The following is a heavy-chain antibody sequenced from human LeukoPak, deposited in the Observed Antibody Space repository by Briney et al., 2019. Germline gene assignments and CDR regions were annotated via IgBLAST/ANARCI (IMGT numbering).Heavy chain of an antibody. Sequence: ASVKVSCKASGGTFSSYAISWVRQAPGQGLEWMGGIIPIFGTANYAQKFQGRVTITTDESTSTAYMELSSLRSEDTAVYYCAVPRDCSSTSCYADAFDIWGQGTMVTVSS. CDR2: IIPIFGTA. J-gene: IGHJ3*02. V-gene: IGHV1-69*05. D-gene: IGHD2-2*01. CDR3: AVPRDCSSTSCYADAFDI. CDR1: GGTFSSYA.